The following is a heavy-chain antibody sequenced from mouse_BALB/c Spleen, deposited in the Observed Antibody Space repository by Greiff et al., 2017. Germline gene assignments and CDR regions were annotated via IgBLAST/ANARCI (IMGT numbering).Heavy chain of an antibody. V-gene: IGHV14-4*02. D-gene: IGHD2-3*01. Sequence: VQLQQSGAELVRSGASVKLSCTASGFNIKDYYMHWVKQRPEQGLEWIGGIDPENGDTEYDPKFQGKATMTADTSSNTAYLQLSSLTSEDTAVYCCNAWRGLLRRYFDVWGAGTTVTVSS. CDR2: IDPENGDT. CDR3: NAWRGLLRRYFDV. J-gene: IGHJ1*01. CDR1: GFNIKDYY.